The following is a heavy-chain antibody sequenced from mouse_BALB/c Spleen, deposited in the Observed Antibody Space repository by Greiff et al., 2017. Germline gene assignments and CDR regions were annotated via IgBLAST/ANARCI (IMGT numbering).Heavy chain of an antibody. CDR2: IYPGDGDT. V-gene: IGHV1-80*01. Sequence: QVQLQQSGAELVRPGSSVKISCKASGYAFSSYWMNWVKQRPGQGLEWIGQIYPGDGDTNYNGKFKGKATLTADKSSSTAYMQLSSLTSEDSAVYFCAREGLFAYWGQGTLVTVSA. CDR1: GYAFSSYW. CDR3: AREGLFAY. D-gene: IGHD3-3*01. J-gene: IGHJ3*01.